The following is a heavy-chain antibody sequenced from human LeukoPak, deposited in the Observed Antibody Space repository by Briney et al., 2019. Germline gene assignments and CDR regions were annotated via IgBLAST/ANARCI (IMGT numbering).Heavy chain of an antibody. Sequence: APVKVSCKASGYTFTGYYMHWVRQAPEKGFEWMDRINLNSGGTNYAQKFQGRVTMTRDTSISTAYMELSRLRSDDTAVYYCARSSTPYYYGSGSYYIGDYWGQGTLVTVSS. D-gene: IGHD3-10*01. CDR2: INLNSGGT. CDR1: GYTFTGYY. J-gene: IGHJ4*02. V-gene: IGHV1-2*06. CDR3: ARSSTPYYYGSGSYYIGDY.